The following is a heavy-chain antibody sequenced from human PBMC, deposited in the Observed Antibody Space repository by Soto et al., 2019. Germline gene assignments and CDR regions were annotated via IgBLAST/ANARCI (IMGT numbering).Heavy chain of an antibody. CDR1: GYTFTSYG. CDR2: ISAYNGNT. J-gene: IGHJ6*02. D-gene: IGHD3-10*01. Sequence: ASVKVSCKASGYTFTSYGISWVRQAPGQGLEWMGWISAYNGNTNYAQKLQGRVTMTTDTSTSTAYMELRILRSDDTAVYYCARGLRLWFGGYYYYGMDVWGQGTTVTVSS. V-gene: IGHV1-18*01. CDR3: ARGLRLWFGGYYYYGMDV.